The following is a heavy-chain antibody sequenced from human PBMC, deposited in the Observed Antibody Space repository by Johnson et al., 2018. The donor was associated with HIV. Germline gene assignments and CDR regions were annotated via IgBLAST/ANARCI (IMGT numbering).Heavy chain of an antibody. J-gene: IGHJ3*01. V-gene: IGHV3-30-3*01. CDR3: AKGAGYCGVGGRSPL. Sequence: QVQLVESGGGLVQPGRSLRLSCAASGFTFSSFAMHWVRQAPGQGVQWVTSTSLDGGTKHYADSVTGRFTISSDNSKNTLYLQMNSLRAEDTAVYSCAKGAGYCGVGGRSPLWGQGAMVTVSS. CDR2: TSLDGGTK. D-gene: IGHD2-15*01. CDR1: GFTFSSFA.